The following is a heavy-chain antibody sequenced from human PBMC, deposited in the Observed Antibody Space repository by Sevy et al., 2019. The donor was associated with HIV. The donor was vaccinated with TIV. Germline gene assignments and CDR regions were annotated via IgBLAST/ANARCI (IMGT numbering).Heavy chain of an antibody. D-gene: IGHD6-13*01. J-gene: IGHJ4*02. CDR1: GGSISSSSYY. Sequence: SETLSLTCTVSGGSISSSSYYWGWIRQPPGKGLEWIGSIYYSGSTYYNPSLRSRVTISVDTSKNQFSLKLGSVTAADTAVYYCARQKNGYSSSWYGGYYFDYWGQGTLVTVSS. CDR2: IYYSGST. V-gene: IGHV4-39*01. CDR3: ARQKNGYSSSWYGGYYFDY.